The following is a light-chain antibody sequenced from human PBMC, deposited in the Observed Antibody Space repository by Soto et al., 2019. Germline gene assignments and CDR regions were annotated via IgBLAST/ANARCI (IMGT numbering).Light chain of an antibody. CDR1: QSISNF. Sequence: EVVLTQSPATLSLSPGERATLSCRASQSISNFLAWYQQKPGQTPRLLIYDSSIRAGAFPARFSGSGSGTDFTLTISNLEPEDFAVYFCRQRISRPLTFGGGTKVEI. CDR3: RQRISRPLT. J-gene: IGKJ4*01. V-gene: IGKV3-11*01. CDR2: DSS.